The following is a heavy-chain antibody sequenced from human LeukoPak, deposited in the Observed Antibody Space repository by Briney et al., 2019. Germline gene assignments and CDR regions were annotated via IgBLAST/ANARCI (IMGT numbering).Heavy chain of an antibody. D-gene: IGHD3-10*01. Sequence: PGGSLRLSCAASGFIFSSYAMTWVRQAPGKGLEWVSAISGSGDNTYYADSVKGRFTISRDNSKNTLYLQMNNLRAEDTAVYYCAKAEIHYYGSGSYHDYWGQGTLVTVSS. CDR2: ISGSGDNT. V-gene: IGHV3-23*01. CDR3: AKAEIHYYGSGSYHDY. CDR1: GFIFSSYA. J-gene: IGHJ4*02.